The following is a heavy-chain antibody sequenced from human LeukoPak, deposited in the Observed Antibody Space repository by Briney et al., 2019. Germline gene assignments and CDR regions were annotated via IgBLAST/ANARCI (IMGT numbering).Heavy chain of an antibody. V-gene: IGHV4-39*01. Sequence: PSETLSLTCTVSGDSISTSNSYWGWIRQPPGKGLEWIGSIYYSGNTYYNASLKSRVTISVDTSKNQFSLKLTSVTAADTAVYYCARGSRGNFGYWGQGTLVTVSS. CDR2: IYYSGNT. CDR3: ARGSRGNFGY. J-gene: IGHJ4*02. CDR1: GDSISTSNSY. D-gene: IGHD4-23*01.